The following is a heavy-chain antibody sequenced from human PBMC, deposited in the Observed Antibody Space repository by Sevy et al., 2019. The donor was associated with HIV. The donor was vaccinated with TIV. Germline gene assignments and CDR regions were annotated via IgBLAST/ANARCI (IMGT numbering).Heavy chain of an antibody. V-gene: IGHV3-30*04. J-gene: IGHJ4*02. CDR1: GFTFSSYA. D-gene: IGHD3-22*01. Sequence: GGYLRLSCAASGFTFSSYAMHWVRQAPGKGLEWVAVISYDGSNKYYADSVKGRFTISRDNSKNTLYLQMNSLRAEDTAVYYCARDRGGSSGLDYWGQGTLVTVSS. CDR2: ISYDGSNK. CDR3: ARDRGGSSGLDY.